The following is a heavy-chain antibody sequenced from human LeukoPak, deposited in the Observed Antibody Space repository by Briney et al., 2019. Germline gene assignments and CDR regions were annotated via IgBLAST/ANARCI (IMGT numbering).Heavy chain of an antibody. CDR3: ARVSLWFGERSAFDI. V-gene: IGHV4-59*02. Sequence: GSLRLSCAASGFTVSSNYMSWIRQSPGKGLEWIGYIYYSGSTNYNPSLKSRVTISVDTSKNQFSLKLSSVTAADTAVYYCARVSLWFGERSAFDIWGQGTMVTVSS. J-gene: IGHJ3*02. CDR2: IYYSGST. D-gene: IGHD3-10*01. CDR1: GFTVSSNY.